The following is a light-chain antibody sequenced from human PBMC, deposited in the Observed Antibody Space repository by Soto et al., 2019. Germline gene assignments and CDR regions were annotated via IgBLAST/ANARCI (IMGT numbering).Light chain of an antibody. CDR2: DAS. Sequence: EIVLTQSPGTLSLSPVERATLSCMASQSVSNNYLAWYQQKPGQAPRLLIYDASNRATGIPARFSGSGSGTDFTLTISSLEPEDFAVYYCQQRSNWPTFGQGTKVDIK. CDR3: QQRSNWPT. V-gene: IGKV3-11*01. CDR1: QSVSNNY. J-gene: IGKJ1*01.